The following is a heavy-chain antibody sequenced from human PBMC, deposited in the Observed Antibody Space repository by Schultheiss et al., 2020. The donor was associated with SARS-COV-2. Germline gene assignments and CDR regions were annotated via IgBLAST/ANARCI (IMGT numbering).Heavy chain of an antibody. D-gene: IGHD3-10*01. Sequence: GGSLRLSCAASGFTFSSYGMHWVRQAPGKGLEWVAVIWYDGSNKYYADSVKGRFTISRDNSKNTLYLQMNSLRAEDTAVYYCARGNYYGSGSFYFDYWGQGTLVTVSS. J-gene: IGHJ4*02. CDR2: IWYDGSNK. CDR3: ARGNYYGSGSFYFDY. V-gene: IGHV3-33*01. CDR1: GFTFSSYG.